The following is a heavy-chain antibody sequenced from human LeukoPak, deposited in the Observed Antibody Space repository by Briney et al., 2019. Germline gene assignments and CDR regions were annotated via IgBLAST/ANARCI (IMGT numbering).Heavy chain of an antibody. Sequence: ASVKVSCKASGYTFTHYAIHWVRQAPGQRLEWMGWINAGNGNTKYSQKLQGRVTMTTDTSTSTAYMELRSLRSDDTAVYYCARDEGIVVVPAAPSWSWFDPWGQGTLVTVSS. D-gene: IGHD2-2*01. CDR1: GYTFTHYA. V-gene: IGHV1-3*01. CDR2: INAGNGNT. J-gene: IGHJ5*02. CDR3: ARDEGIVVVPAAPSWSWFDP.